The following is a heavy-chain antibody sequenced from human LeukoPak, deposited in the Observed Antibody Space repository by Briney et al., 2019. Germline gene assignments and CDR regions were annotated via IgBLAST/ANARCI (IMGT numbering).Heavy chain of an antibody. J-gene: IGHJ5*02. D-gene: IGHD2-2*01. CDR1: GYSISSGYY. V-gene: IGHV4-38-2*02. CDR3: AVIVVVPAAILGWFDP. CDR2: IYHSGST. Sequence: SETLSLTCTVSGYSISSGYYWGWIRQPPGKGLEWIGSIYHSGSTYYNPSLKSRVTISVDTSKNQFSLKLSSVTAADTAVYYCAVIVVVPAAILGWFDPWGQGTLVTVSS.